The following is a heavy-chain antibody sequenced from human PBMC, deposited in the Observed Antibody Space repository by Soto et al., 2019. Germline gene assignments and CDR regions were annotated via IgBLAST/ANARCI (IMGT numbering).Heavy chain of an antibody. CDR2: INHSGST. CDR1: GGSFSGYY. V-gene: IGHV4-34*01. D-gene: IGHD2-15*01. Sequence: SETLSLTCAVYGGSFSGYYWSWIRQPPGKGLEWIGEINHSGSTNYNPSLKSRVTISVDTSKNQFSLKLSSVTAADTAVYYCARGYCSGGSCYSGFDYWGQGTLVTVSS. CDR3: ARGYCSGGSCYSGFDY. J-gene: IGHJ4*02.